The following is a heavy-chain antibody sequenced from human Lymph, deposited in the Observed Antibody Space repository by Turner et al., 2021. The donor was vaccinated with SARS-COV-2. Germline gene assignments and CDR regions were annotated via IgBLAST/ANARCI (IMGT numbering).Heavy chain of an antibody. J-gene: IGHJ5*02. V-gene: IGHV1-69*10. CDR1: GGTFSSYA. D-gene: IGHD2-2*01. Sequence: QVQLVQSGAEVKKPGSEVKVSCKASGGTFSSYAITWVRQAPGQGLEWMGGIIPILAIANYAQKFQGRVTITADKSTSTAYMELSSLRSEDTAVYYCARDSPYCSSTSCYDPWGQGTLVTVSS. CDR2: IIPILAIA. CDR3: ARDSPYCSSTSCYDP.